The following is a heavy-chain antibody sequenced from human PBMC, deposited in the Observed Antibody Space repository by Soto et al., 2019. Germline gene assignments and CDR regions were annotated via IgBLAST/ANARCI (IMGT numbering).Heavy chain of an antibody. CDR1: GGSISSGGYS. CDR3: ARGGSGWYGKGYYYYGMDV. CDR2: IYHSGST. D-gene: IGHD6-19*01. V-gene: IGHV4-30-2*01. Sequence: SETLSLTCAVSGGSISSGGYSWSWIRQPPGKGLEWIGYIYHSGSTYYNPSLKSRVTISVDRSKNQFSLKLSSVTAADTAVYYCARGGSGWYGKGYYYYGMDVWGQGTTVTVSS. J-gene: IGHJ6*02.